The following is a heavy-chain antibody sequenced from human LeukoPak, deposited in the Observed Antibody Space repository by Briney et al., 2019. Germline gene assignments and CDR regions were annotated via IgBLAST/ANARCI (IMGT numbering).Heavy chain of an antibody. CDR2: TYYRSKWYN. Sequence: SQTLSLTCAISGDSVSSNSAAWNWIRQSPSRGLEWLGRTYYRSKWYNDYAVSVKSRITINPDTSKNQSSLQLNSVTPEDTAVYYCARDYEAAAGYPYYFDYWGQGTLVTVSS. J-gene: IGHJ4*02. CDR3: ARDYEAAAGYPYYFDY. CDR1: GDSVSSNSAA. D-gene: IGHD6-13*01. V-gene: IGHV6-1*01.